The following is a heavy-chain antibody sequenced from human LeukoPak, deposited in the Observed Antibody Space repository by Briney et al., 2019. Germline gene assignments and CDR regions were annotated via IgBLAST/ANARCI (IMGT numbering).Heavy chain of an antibody. CDR3: ARAGIAAAGTGDYYYMDV. V-gene: IGHV4-39*07. CDR2: IYYGGST. D-gene: IGHD6-13*01. J-gene: IGHJ6*03. CDR1: GGSISSSSYY. Sequence: PSETLSLTCTVSGGSISSSSYYWGWIRQPPGKGLDWIGSIYYGGSTHYNPSLKSRVTISLDTSKNQFSLKLSSVTAADTAVYYCARAGIAAAGTGDYYYMDVWGKGTTVTVSS.